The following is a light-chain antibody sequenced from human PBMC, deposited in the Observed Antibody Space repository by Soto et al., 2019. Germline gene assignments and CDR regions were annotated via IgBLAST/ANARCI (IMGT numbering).Light chain of an antibody. CDR3: LQDYDNPLT. CDR1: RGVGHG. Sequence: AIQMTQSPSSLSASVGDTVTITCRASRGVGHGLGWYQQKPGKAPKLLIYHASTLQSGVPSRFGGSGSGTDFTLTISSLQAEDFATYYCLQDYDNPLTFGGGTKGEI. CDR2: HAS. J-gene: IGKJ4*01. V-gene: IGKV1-6*01.